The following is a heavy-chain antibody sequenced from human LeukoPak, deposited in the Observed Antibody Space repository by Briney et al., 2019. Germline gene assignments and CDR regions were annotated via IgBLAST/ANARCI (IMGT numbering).Heavy chain of an antibody. CDR2: INHSGST. CDR3: ARENYCTNGVCWAFDP. D-gene: IGHD2-8*01. V-gene: IGHV4-34*01. CDR1: GGSFSAYY. J-gene: IGHJ5*02. Sequence: SETLSLTCTVYGGSFSAYYWSWIRQSPGKGLEWIGEINHSGSTNYNPSLKSRVTISVDTSKNQFSLKLSSVTAADTAVYYCARENYCTNGVCWAFDPWGQGTLVTVSS.